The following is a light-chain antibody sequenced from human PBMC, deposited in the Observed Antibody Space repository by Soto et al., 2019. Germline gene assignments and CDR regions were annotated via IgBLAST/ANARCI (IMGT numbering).Light chain of an antibody. Sequence: EIVLTQSPASLSLSPGERATLSCRASQSVDSFLAWYQQKPGRTPRLLIYDTSNRATGIPARFSGSGSGTDFTLTISRREPEDFAVYYGQVRTDWPPFKYTFGQGTKLEVK. V-gene: IGKV3-11*01. CDR1: QSVDSF. CDR3: QVRTDWPPFKYT. CDR2: DTS. J-gene: IGKJ2*01.